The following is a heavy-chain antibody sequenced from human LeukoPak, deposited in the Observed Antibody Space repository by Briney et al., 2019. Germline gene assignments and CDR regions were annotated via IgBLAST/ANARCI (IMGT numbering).Heavy chain of an antibody. V-gene: IGHV4-4*07. CDR2: IYTSGST. D-gene: IGHD6-6*01. J-gene: IGHJ4*02. CDR3: AREYSSSSGKALDY. Sequence: SETLSLTCTVSSGSLGSYYWNWLRQPAGKGLEWIGHIYTSGSTNYNPSLKSRVTMSVDTSKNQFSLKLNSVTAADTAFYYCAREYSSSSGKALDYWGQGTQVTVSS. CDR1: SGSLGSYY.